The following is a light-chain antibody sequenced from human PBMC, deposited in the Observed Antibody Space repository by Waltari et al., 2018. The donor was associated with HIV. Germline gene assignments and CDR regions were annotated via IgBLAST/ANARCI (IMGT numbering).Light chain of an antibody. CDR2: RNN. J-gene: IGLJ2*01. CDR3: AAWDDSLSGYVV. CDR1: SSNIGSNY. Sequence: QSVLTQPPSASGTPGQRVTISCSGSSSNIGSNYVYWYQQLPGTAPKLLIQRNNQRPSGVPDRFSGSKSGTSASPAISGLRSEDEADYYCAAWDDSLSGYVVFGGGTKLTVL. V-gene: IGLV1-47*01.